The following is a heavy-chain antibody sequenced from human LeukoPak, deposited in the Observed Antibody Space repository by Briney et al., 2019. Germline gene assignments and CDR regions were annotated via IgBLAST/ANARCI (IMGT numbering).Heavy chain of an antibody. J-gene: IGHJ5*02. Sequence: ASVKVSCKASGYTFTSYDINWVRQATGQGLEWMGWMNPNSGNTGYAQKFQGRVTMTRNTSISTAYMELSSLRSEDTAVYYCARAPLYDSSGYDNWFDPWGQGTLVTVSS. V-gene: IGHV1-8*01. CDR3: ARAPLYDSSGYDNWFDP. CDR2: MNPNSGNT. D-gene: IGHD3-22*01. CDR1: GYTFTSYD.